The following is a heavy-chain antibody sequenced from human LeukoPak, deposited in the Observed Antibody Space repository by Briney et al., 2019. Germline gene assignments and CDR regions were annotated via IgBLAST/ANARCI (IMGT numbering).Heavy chain of an antibody. CDR2: ISSSGSTI. J-gene: IGHJ4*02. D-gene: IGHD3-22*01. CDR1: GFTFSSYS. V-gene: IGHV3-48*04. Sequence: GGSLRLSCAASGFTFSSYSMNWVRQAPGKGLEWVSYISSSGSTIYYADSVKGRFTISRDNAKNSLYLQMNSLRAEDTAVYYCARDPPSYDSSGYDYWGQGTLVTVSS. CDR3: ARDPPSYDSSGYDY.